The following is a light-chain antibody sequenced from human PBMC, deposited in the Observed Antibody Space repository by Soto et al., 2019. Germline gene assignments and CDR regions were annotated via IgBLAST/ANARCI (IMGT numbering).Light chain of an antibody. CDR2: GAS. J-gene: IGKJ1*01. V-gene: IGKV1-39*01. CDR1: QSISSY. Sequence: DIQMTQSPSYLSASVGDRVTITCRASQSISSYLNWYQQKPGKAPKLLIYGASSLQSGVPARFSGSGSGTDFTLTISSLQPEDFAIYYCQQSYSKPWTFGQGTKVEIK. CDR3: QQSYSKPWT.